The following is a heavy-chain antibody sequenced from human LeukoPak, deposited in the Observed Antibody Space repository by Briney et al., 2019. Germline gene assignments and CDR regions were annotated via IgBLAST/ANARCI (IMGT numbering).Heavy chain of an antibody. Sequence: PSETLSLTCAVYGGSFSGYYWSWIRQPPGKGLEWIGEINHSGSTNYNPSLKSRVTISVDTSKNQFSLELSSVTAADTAVYYCARLTQLWPDYWGQGTLVTVSS. CDR1: GGSFSGYY. CDR2: INHSGST. V-gene: IGHV4-34*01. CDR3: ARLTQLWPDY. J-gene: IGHJ4*02. D-gene: IGHD5-18*01.